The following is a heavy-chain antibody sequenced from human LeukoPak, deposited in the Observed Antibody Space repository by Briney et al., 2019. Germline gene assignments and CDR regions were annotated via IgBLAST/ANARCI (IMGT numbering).Heavy chain of an antibody. CDR1: GFTFSSYG. CDR2: ISGSGGST. D-gene: IGHD6-19*01. Sequence: PGGSLRLSCAASGFTFSSYGMHWVRQAPGKGLEWVSAISGSGGSTYYADSVKGRFTISRDNSKNTLYLQMNSLRAEDTAVYYCAKAAVAGRYAYYYYGMDVWGQGTTVTVSS. J-gene: IGHJ6*02. CDR3: AKAAVAGRYAYYYYGMDV. V-gene: IGHV3-23*01.